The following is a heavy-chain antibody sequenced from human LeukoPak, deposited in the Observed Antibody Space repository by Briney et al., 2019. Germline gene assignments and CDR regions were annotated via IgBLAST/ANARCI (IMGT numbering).Heavy chain of an antibody. J-gene: IGHJ4*02. CDR2: ISTSGGDT. D-gene: IGHD2-2*01. CDR1: GFTFSSYA. V-gene: IGHV3-23*01. Sequence: GGSLRLSCAASGFTFSSYAMSWVGQAPGKGLEWVSHISTSGGDTYYADSVKGRFTISRDNSKNTLYLQMNSLRAEDTAVYYCANGRYHNYWGQGTLVTVSS. CDR3: ANGRYHNY.